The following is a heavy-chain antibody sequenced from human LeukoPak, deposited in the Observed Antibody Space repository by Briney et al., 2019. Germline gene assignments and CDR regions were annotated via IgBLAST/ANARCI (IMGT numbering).Heavy chain of an antibody. D-gene: IGHD2-21*01. CDR1: GFTFSSYW. V-gene: IGHV3-7*01. CDR3: ARDPFSYLVNAFDI. Sequence: PGGSLRLSCAASGFTFSSYWMSWVRQAPGKGLEWVANIKQDGSEKYYVDSVKGRFTISRDNAKNSLYLQMNSLRAEDTAVYYCARDPFSYLVNAFDIWGQGTMVTVSS. CDR2: IKQDGSEK. J-gene: IGHJ3*02.